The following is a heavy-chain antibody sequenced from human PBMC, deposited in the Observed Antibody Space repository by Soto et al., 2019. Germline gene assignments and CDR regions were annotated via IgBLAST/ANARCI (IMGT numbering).Heavy chain of an antibody. V-gene: IGHV3-30*18. CDR1: GFTFSSYG. CDR2: ISYDGSNK. J-gene: IGHJ4*02. Sequence: GGSLRLSCAASGFTFSSYGMHWVRQAPGKGLEWVAVISYDGSNKYYADSVKGRFTISRDNSKNTLYLQMNSLRAEDTAVYYCAKDGSSGWYRRFDYWGQGTLVIVSS. CDR3: AKDGSSGWYRRFDY. D-gene: IGHD6-19*01.